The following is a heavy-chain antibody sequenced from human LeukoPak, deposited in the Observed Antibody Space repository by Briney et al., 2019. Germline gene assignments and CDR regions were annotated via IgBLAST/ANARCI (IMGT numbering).Heavy chain of an antibody. V-gene: IGHV4-61*02. CDR2: IYTSGST. CDR1: GGSISSGSYY. D-gene: IGHD3-22*01. J-gene: IGHJ4*02. Sequence: PSETLSLTCNVSGGSISSGSYYWSWIRQPAGKGLEWIGRIYTSGSTNYNPSLKSRVTISVDTSKNQFSLKLSSVTAADTAVYYCARSGYYDGADYWGQGTLVTVSS. CDR3: ARSGYYDGADY.